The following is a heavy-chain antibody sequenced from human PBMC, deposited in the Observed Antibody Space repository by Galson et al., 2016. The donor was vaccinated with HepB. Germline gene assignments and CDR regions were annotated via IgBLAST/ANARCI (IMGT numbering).Heavy chain of an antibody. V-gene: IGHV3-30*18. J-gene: IGHJ4*02. CDR2: TSSDESVK. Sequence: SLRLSCAASGFTFSYYGMHWVRQAPGKGLEWVAVTSSDESVKYYTESVKGRFTSSRDNSKNTLFLQINSLRAEDTAVYYCAKDGVAYCGTDCYFDYWGQGTLVTVSS. CDR1: GFTFSYYG. CDR3: AKDGVAYCGTDCYFDY. D-gene: IGHD2-21*01.